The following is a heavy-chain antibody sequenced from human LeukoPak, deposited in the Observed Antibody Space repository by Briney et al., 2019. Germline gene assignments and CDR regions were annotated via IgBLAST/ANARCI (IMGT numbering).Heavy chain of an antibody. CDR1: GFTFSSYG. CDR2: IWYDGSNK. Sequence: GGSLRLSCAASGFTFSSYGIHWVRQAPGKGLEWVAVIWYDGSNKYYADSVKGRFTISRDNAKNSLYLHMSSLRDEDTAFYYCARRHTTNWYNWFDPWGQGTLVIVSS. V-gene: IGHV3-33*01. CDR3: ARRHTTNWYNWFDP. J-gene: IGHJ5*02. D-gene: IGHD1-1*01.